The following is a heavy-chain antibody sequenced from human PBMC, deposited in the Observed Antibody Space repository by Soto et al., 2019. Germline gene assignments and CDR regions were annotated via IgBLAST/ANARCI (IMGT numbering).Heavy chain of an antibody. CDR2: IYYSGST. Sequence: QVQLQESGPGLVKTSETLSLTCTVSGGSISSYYWSWIRQPPGKGLEWIGYIYYSGSTNYNPSLKSGVTISVDTSKNQFSLKLSSVTAADTAGYYCARHDPRFLGVQHDAFEIWGQGTMVTVS. D-gene: IGHD3-3*01. J-gene: IGHJ3*02. V-gene: IGHV4-59*08. CDR3: ARHDPRFLGVQHDAFEI. CDR1: GGSISSYY.